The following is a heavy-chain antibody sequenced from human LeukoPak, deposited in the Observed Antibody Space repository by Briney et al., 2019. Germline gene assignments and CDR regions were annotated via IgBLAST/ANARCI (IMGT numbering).Heavy chain of an antibody. CDR1: GFTFSSYA. CDR3: ARDYGYYYSSGSYYIPD. D-gene: IGHD3-10*01. V-gene: IGHV3-30*09. CDR2: ISYDGSNK. J-gene: IGHJ4*02. Sequence: GGSLRLSCAASGFTFSSYAMHWVRQAPGKGLEWVAVISYDGSNKYYADSVKGRFDISRDNSKNTLYLQMNSLRAEDTAVYYCARDYGYYYSSGSYYIPDWGQGTLVTVSS.